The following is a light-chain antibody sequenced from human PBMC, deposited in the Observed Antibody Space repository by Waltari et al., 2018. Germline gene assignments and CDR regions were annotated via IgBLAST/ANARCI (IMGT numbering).Light chain of an antibody. CDR1: AGAVTGSHY. V-gene: IGLV7-46*01. CDR3: WLHYSGAVL. Sequence: QAVVTQEPSLTVSPGGTVILTCGSSAGAVTGSHYPYWFQQKPGQAPRTLIYDTGNKLSWTPALFSGSLLGGTAALILSGAQPEDEAEYYCWLHYSGAVLFGGGTRLTVL. CDR2: DTG. J-gene: IGLJ2*01.